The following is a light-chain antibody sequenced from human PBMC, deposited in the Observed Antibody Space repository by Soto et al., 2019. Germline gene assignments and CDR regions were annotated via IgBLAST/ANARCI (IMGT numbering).Light chain of an antibody. V-gene: IGLV1-44*01. Sequence: CVWMQPPSGFGTPGQRGTIFCSGSSSKIGSNTVNWYQQLPGTAPKLLIYSNNQRPSGVPDRFSGSKSGTSASLAISGLQSEDEADYYCAAWGDSLNGRYVFGTGTKVTVL. CDR2: SNN. J-gene: IGLJ1*01. CDR3: AAWGDSLNGRYV. CDR1: SSKIGSNT.